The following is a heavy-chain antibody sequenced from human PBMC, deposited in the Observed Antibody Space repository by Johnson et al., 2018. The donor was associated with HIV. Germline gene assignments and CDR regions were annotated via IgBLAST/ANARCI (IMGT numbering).Heavy chain of an antibody. Sequence: QVQLVESGGGVVQPGRSLRLSCAVSGFTFSRYAMHWVRQAPGKGLAWVVVISYDGSNKYYADSVKGRFTISRDNSKNTLYLQMNSLRAEDTAWYYCARDRWSTIMGAFDIWGQGTMVTVSS. D-gene: IGHD5/OR15-5a*01. CDR1: GFTFSRYA. J-gene: IGHJ3*02. CDR2: ISYDGSNK. V-gene: IGHV3-30-3*01. CDR3: ARDRWSTIMGAFDI.